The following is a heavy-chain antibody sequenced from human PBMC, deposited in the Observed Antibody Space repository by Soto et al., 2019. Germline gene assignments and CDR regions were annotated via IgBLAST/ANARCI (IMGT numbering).Heavy chain of an antibody. J-gene: IGHJ4*02. CDR2: ISGSGGST. CDR1: GFTFSSYA. V-gene: IGHV3-23*01. CDR3: AKDLCSSTSCYGRIAARPFYFDY. D-gene: IGHD2-2*01. Sequence: GGSLRLSCAASGFTFSSYAMSWVRQAPGKGLEWVSAISGSGGSTYYADSVKGRFTISRDNSKNTLYLQMNSLRAEDTAVYYCAKDLCSSTSCYGRIAARPFYFDYWGQGT.